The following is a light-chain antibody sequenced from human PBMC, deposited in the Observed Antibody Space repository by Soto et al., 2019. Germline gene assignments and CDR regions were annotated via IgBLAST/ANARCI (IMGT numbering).Light chain of an antibody. J-gene: IGKJ3*01. CDR3: QQYGNSGVT. Sequence: DIQMTQSPSTLSASVGDRVTITCRASQSIRNWLAWYQQKPGKVPKLLIYDASSLASGVPSRFSGSGSGTDFTLTISRLEPEDFAVYYCQQYGNSGVTFGPGTKVDIK. CDR1: QSIRNW. CDR2: DAS. V-gene: IGKV1-5*01.